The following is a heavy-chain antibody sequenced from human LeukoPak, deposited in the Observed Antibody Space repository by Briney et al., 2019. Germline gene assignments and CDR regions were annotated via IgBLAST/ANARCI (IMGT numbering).Heavy chain of an antibody. CDR3: ARHFLYSSGQLEANWFDP. D-gene: IGHD6-19*01. Sequence: PSETLSLTCTVSGGSINSYYWSWIRQPPGKGLEWIGYIYTSGSTNYNPSLKSRVTISVDTSKNQFSLKLSSVTAADTAVYYCARHFLYSSGQLEANWFDPWGQGTLVTVSS. CDR1: GGSINSYY. J-gene: IGHJ5*02. V-gene: IGHV4-4*09. CDR2: IYTSGST.